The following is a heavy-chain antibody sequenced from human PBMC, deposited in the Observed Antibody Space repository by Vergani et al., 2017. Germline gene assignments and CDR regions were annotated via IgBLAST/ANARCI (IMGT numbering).Heavy chain of an antibody. CDR1: GDTFSSYT. CDR2: IIPILGIA. Sequence: QVQLVQSGAEVKKPGSSVKVSCKASGDTFSSYTISWVRQAPGQGLEWMGRIIPILGIANYAQKFQGRVTITADKSTSTAYMELSSLRSEDTAVYYCARGGSYYDSSGSYERPFDYWGQGTLVTVSS. CDR3: ARGGSYYDSSGSYERPFDY. J-gene: IGHJ4*02. D-gene: IGHD3-22*01. V-gene: IGHV1-69*02.